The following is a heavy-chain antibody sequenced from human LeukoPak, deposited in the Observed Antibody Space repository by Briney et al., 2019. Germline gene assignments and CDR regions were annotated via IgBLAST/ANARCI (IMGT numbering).Heavy chain of an antibody. CDR1: GYTFTGYY. CDR3: ARVLRVTGSVRYYYYYMDV. J-gene: IGHJ6*03. CDR2: INPNSGGT. V-gene: IGHV1-2*02. D-gene: IGHD7-27*01. Sequence: ASVKVSCKASGYTFTGYYMHWVRQAPGQGLEWMGWINPNSGGTNYAQKFQGRVTMTRDTSISTAYIELSRLRSDDTAVYYCARVLRVTGSVRYYYYYMDVWGKGTTVTVSS.